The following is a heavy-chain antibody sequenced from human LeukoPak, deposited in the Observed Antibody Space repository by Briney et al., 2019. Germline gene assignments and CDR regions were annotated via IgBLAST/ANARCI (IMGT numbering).Heavy chain of an antibody. J-gene: IGHJ4*02. D-gene: IGHD2-21*01. CDR2: IYTGGST. CDR1: GGSISSGSYY. CDR3: ARDKRGESPYYFDY. V-gene: IGHV4-61*02. Sequence: SQTLSLTCTVSGGSISSGSYYWSWIRQAAGKGVEWIGRIYTGGSTNYNPSLKSRVTISVDTSKNQFSLKLSSVTAADTAVYYCARDKRGESPYYFDYWGQGTLVTVSS.